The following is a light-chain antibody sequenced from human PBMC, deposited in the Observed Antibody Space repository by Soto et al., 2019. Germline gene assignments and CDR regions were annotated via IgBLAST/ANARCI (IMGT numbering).Light chain of an antibody. CDR1: QSIRSW. CDR3: QKYYSYSLT. J-gene: IGKJ4*01. V-gene: IGKV1-5*01. Sequence: IQMTQSPSTLSASVGDRVTITCRASQSIRSWLAWSKQKPGKAPNLLIYVASSLESGVPSRFSGSGSGTEFTLAISSLQPDYVATYYCQKYYSYSLTFGGGTKVKIK. CDR2: VAS.